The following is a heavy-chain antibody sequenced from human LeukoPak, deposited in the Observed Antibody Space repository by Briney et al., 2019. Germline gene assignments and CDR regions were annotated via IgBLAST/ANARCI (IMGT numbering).Heavy chain of an antibody. CDR3: ARDGFTGPTTAYLDH. Sequence: PGGSLRLSCAASGFTFSRYAMHWVRQTPGMGLVWVSRLAADGSGTNYADSVKGRFTISRDNAKNTVYLQMSSLRAEDTAAYYCARDGFTGPTTAYLDHWGQGTLVTVSS. D-gene: IGHD1-1*01. V-gene: IGHV3-74*01. J-gene: IGHJ4*01. CDR1: GFTFSRYA. CDR2: LAADGSGT.